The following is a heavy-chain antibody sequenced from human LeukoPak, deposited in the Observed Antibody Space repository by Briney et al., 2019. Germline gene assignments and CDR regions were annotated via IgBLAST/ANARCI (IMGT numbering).Heavy chain of an antibody. CDR2: IRYDGSSK. V-gene: IGHV3-30*02. Sequence: GGSLRLSCAASGFTFSSYGMHWVRQAPGKGLEWVAFIRYDGSSKYYADSVKGRFTISRDNSKNTLYLQMNSLRAEDTAVYYCAKEYYYGSGSPFDYWGQGTLVTVSS. J-gene: IGHJ4*02. CDR3: AKEYYYGSGSPFDY. D-gene: IGHD3-10*01. CDR1: GFTFSSYG.